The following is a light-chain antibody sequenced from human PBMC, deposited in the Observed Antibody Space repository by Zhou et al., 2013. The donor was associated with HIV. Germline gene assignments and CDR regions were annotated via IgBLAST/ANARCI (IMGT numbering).Light chain of an antibody. Sequence: EIVLTQSPGTLSLSPGERATLSCRASQSVSSSYLAWYQQKPGQAPRLLIYGASSRATGIPDRFSGSGSGTDFTLTISRLDPEDFAVYYCHQYGYSPITFGQGTRLEI. J-gene: IGKJ5*01. V-gene: IGKV3-20*01. CDR1: QSVSSSY. CDR2: GAS. CDR3: HQYGYSPIT.